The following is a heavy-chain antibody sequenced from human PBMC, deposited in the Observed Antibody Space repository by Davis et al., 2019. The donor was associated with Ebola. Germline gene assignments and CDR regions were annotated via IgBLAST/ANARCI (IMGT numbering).Heavy chain of an antibody. CDR2: MKPHRGNT. J-gene: IGHJ6*04. CDR1: GETFTSYD. V-gene: IGHV1-8*02. D-gene: IGHD3-3*01. CDR3: ARGGLRQYDFWSCYSSDYYYYRMEV. Sequence: ASAMVFCKASGETFTSYDINWVRQATGPGLEWMGWMKPHRGNTGYAQKFQGRVTMTRNTSISTAYMELNSLRSEDTAVYYFARGGLRQYDFWSCYSSDYYYYRMEVLGEGATVTVSS.